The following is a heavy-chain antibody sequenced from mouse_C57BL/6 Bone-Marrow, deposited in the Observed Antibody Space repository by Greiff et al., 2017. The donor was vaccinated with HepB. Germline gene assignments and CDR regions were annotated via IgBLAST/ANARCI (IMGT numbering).Heavy chain of an antibody. CDR2: ISSGGSYT. CDR3: ARPHYYYGSSPFAY. V-gene: IGHV5-6*01. Sequence: EVNVVESGGDLVKPGGSLKLSCAASGFTFSSYGMSWVRQTPDKRLEWVATISSGGSYTYYPDSVKGRFTISRDNAKNTLYLQMSSLKSEDTAMYYCARPHYYYGSSPFAYWGQGTLVTVSA. D-gene: IGHD1-1*01. CDR1: GFTFSSYG. J-gene: IGHJ3*01.